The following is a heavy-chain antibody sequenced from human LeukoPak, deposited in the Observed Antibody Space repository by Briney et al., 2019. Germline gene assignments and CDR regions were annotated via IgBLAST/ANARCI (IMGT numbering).Heavy chain of an antibody. J-gene: IGHJ4*02. D-gene: IGHD7-27*01. CDR2: ISGSGGST. Sequence: GGSLRLSCAASGFTFSSYAMIWVRPAPGKGLDWVSAISGSGGSTYYADSVKGRFTISRDNSKNTLYLQMNSLRAEDTAVYYCAISRGTGEAVGYWGQGTLVTVSS. V-gene: IGHV3-23*01. CDR1: GFTFSSYA. CDR3: AISRGTGEAVGY.